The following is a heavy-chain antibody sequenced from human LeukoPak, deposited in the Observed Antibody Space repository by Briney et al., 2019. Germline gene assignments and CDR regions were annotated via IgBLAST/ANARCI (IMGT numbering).Heavy chain of an antibody. CDR1: GFTFSDYY. CDR2: ISGNSGDI. J-gene: IGHJ4*02. Sequence: GGSLRLSCTVSGFTFSDYYMSWVRQAPGKWLEWLSYISGNSGDINYLDSVRGRFTISRDNAKNSLYLQMNSLRVEDTAVYYCTRDPRRLDYLGQGTLVTVSS. CDR3: TRDPRRLDY. V-gene: IGHV3-11*05.